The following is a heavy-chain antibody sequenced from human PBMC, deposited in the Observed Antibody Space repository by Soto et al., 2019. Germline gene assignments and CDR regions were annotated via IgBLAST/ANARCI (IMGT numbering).Heavy chain of an antibody. D-gene: IGHD6-6*01. CDR3: ARDRTAARFPYYYNYAMDV. CDR2: INAGNGNT. Sequence: AAVKVSCKASGYTFTSYAMHWVRQTPGQRLEWMGWINAGNGNTKYSQKFQGRVTITRDTSASTAYMELSSLRSEDTAVYYCARDRTAARFPYYYNYAMDVWRQGTTVTVSS. CDR1: GYTFTSYA. J-gene: IGHJ6*02. V-gene: IGHV1-3*01.